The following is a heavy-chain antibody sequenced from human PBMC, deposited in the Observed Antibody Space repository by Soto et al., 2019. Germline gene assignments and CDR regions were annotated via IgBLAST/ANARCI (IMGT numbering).Heavy chain of an antibody. Sequence: GGSLRLSCAASGFTFSSYAMSWVRQAPGKGLEWVSAISGSGGSTYYADSVKGRFTISRDNSKNTLYLQMNSLRAEDTAVYYCAKDLVTYRHGDYFDYWGQGTLVTAPQ. D-gene: IGHD6-13*01. CDR3: AKDLVTYRHGDYFDY. J-gene: IGHJ4*02. CDR2: ISGSGGST. CDR1: GFTFSSYA. V-gene: IGHV3-23*01.